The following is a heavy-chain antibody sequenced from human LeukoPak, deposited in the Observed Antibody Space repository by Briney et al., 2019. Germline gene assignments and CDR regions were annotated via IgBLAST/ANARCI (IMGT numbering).Heavy chain of an antibody. CDR3: ARSGYCSSTSCYGDAFDI. J-gene: IGHJ3*02. CDR2: ISYDGSNK. Sequence: GGSLRLSCAASGFTFSSYAMHWVRQAPGKGLEWVAVISYDGSNKYYADSVKGRFTISRDNSKNTLYLQMNSLRAVDTAVYYCARSGYCSSTSCYGDAFDIWGQGTMVTVSS. V-gene: IGHV3-30-3*01. D-gene: IGHD2-2*01. CDR1: GFTFSSYA.